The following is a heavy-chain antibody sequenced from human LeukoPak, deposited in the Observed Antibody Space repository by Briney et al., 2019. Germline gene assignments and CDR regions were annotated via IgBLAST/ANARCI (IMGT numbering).Heavy chain of an antibody. CDR3: ARRLEYSGSKGVFDY. D-gene: IGHD1-26*01. CDR1: GYTFTHYA. Sequence: PGGSLRLSCAASGYTFTHYAMHWVRQSPTKGLEWVSGLSGSGGYTDYADSVKGRFTISRDNSKNTLDLQMNSLRAEDTAVYYCARRLEYSGSKGVFDYWGQGTLVTVSS. J-gene: IGHJ4*02. CDR2: LSGSGGYT. V-gene: IGHV3-23*01.